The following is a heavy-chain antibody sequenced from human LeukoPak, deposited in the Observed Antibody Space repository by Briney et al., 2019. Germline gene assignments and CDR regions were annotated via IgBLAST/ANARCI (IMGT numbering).Heavy chain of an antibody. V-gene: IGHV4-34*01. Sequence: SETLSLTCAVYGGSFSGYYWSWIRQPPGKGLEWIGEINHSGSTNYNPSLKSRVTISVDTSKNQFSLKLSSVTAADTAVYYCARRGYGYAFDIWGQGTMVTVSS. D-gene: IGHD5-18*01. CDR2: INHSGST. CDR3: ARRGYGYAFDI. J-gene: IGHJ3*02. CDR1: GGSFSGYY.